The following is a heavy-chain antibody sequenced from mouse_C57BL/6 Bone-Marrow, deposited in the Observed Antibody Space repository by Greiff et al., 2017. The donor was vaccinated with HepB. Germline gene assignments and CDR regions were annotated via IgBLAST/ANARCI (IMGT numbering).Heavy chain of an antibody. CDR3: ARSILRPSGFDY. D-gene: IGHD1-1*01. CDR2: IYPRSGNT. Sequence: QVQLQQSGAELARPGASVKLSCKASGYTFTSYGISWVKQRTGQGLEWIGEIYPRSGNTYYNEKFKGKATLTADKSSSTAYMELRILTSEDSSVYFCARSILRPSGFDYWGQGTTLTVSS. J-gene: IGHJ2*01. CDR1: GYTFTSYG. V-gene: IGHV1-81*01.